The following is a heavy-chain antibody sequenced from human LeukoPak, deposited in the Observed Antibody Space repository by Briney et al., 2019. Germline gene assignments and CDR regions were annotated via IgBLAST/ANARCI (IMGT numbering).Heavy chain of an antibody. Sequence: SETLSLTCTVSGGSISSYYWSWIRQPPGKGLEWIGYIYYSGSTNYNPSLKSRVTISVDTSKNQFSLKLSSVTAADMAVYYRARYTMVRGENWFDPWGQGTLVTVSS. D-gene: IGHD3-10*01. CDR3: ARYTMVRGENWFDP. CDR1: GGSISSYY. CDR2: IYYSGST. J-gene: IGHJ5*02. V-gene: IGHV4-59*08.